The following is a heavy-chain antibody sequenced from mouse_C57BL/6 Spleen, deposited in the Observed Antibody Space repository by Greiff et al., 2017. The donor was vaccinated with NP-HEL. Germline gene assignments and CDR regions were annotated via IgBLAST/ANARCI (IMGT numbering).Heavy chain of an antibody. CDR1: GFTFSSYG. V-gene: IGHV5-6*01. D-gene: IGHD2-3*01. J-gene: IGHJ2*01. CDR3: ARHVDGYLDY. CDR2: ISSGGSYT. Sequence: EVQGVESGGDLVKPGGSLKLSCAASGFTFSSYGMSWVRQTPDKRLEWVATISSGGSYTYYPDSVKGRFTISRDNAKNTLYLQMSSLKSEDTAMYYCARHVDGYLDYWGQGTTLTVSS.